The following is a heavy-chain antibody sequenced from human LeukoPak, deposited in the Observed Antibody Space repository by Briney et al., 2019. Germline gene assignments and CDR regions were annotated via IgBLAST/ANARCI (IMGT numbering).Heavy chain of an antibody. V-gene: IGHV4-59*08. Sequence: SETLSLTCTVSGDSISGYYWSWIRQPPGKGLEWIGYIYSTGSTNYNPSLWSRVTISLDTSENQFSLKLSSVTAADTAVYYCARHYYDRSDCYSFDYWGQGTLVTVSS. CDR2: IYSTGST. CDR3: ARHYYDRSDCYSFDY. J-gene: IGHJ4*02. CDR1: GDSISGYY. D-gene: IGHD2-21*01.